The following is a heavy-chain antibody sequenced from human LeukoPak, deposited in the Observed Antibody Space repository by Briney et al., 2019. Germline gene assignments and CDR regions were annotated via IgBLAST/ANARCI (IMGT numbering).Heavy chain of an antibody. J-gene: IGHJ1*01. Sequence: GVSLRLSCAASGFIFSSYWMHWVRQAPGKGLVWVSRINSDGYSTSYADSVKGRFTISRDNAKNTLYLRMNSLRADDTAVYYCARVDCSGGSCYAFQHWGQGTLVTVSS. D-gene: IGHD2-15*01. V-gene: IGHV3-74*01. CDR1: GFIFSSYW. CDR2: INSDGYST. CDR3: ARVDCSGGSCYAFQH.